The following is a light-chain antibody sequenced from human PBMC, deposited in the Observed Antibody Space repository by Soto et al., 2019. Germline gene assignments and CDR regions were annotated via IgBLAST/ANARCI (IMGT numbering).Light chain of an antibody. CDR1: SSDVGGYNY. J-gene: IGLJ1*01. Sequence: SVLTQPASVSGSPGQSIAISCTGTSSDVGGYNYVSWYQQHPGKAPKLMIHEVSNRPSGVSDRFSGSKSGNTASLTISGLQADDEADYYCSSHTSYSNRVFGTGTKVTVL. CDR3: SSHTSYSNRV. V-gene: IGLV2-14*01. CDR2: EVS.